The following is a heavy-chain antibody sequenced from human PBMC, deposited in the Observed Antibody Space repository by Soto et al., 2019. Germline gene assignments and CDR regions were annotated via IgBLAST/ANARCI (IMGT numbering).Heavy chain of an antibody. J-gene: IGHJ4*02. CDR3: ARLQLVQKVIDY. Sequence: PSETLSLTCTVSVGSISTYYWSWIRQPPGKGLQWIGYIFYSGGTAYNPSLKSRVTISLDMSKKQISLKLSSVTTADTATYFCARLQLVQKVIDYWGQGTLVTVSS. CDR2: IFYSGGT. D-gene: IGHD1-1*01. CDR1: VGSISTYY. V-gene: IGHV4-59*01.